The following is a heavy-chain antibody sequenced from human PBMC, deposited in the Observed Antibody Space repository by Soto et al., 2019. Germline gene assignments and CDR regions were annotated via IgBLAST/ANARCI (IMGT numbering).Heavy chain of an antibody. CDR3: ARAGVTPHFFDY. V-gene: IGHV3-53*01. J-gene: IGHJ4*02. CDR1: GFSVRTNY. D-gene: IGHD3-3*02. Sequence: GGSLRLSCAASGFSVRTNYMSWVRQAPGKGLDWVSVFESGGSIYYADSVKGRFIISRDYAKNTVDLQMNSLRVEDTAVYYCARAGVTPHFFDYWGQGTLVTVSS. CDR2: FESGGSI.